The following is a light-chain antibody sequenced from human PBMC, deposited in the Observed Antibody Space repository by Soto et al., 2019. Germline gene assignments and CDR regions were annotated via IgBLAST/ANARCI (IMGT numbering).Light chain of an antibody. CDR3: HQFGSSPLAFT. CDR1: QRFIPGY. V-gene: IGKV3-20*01. CDR2: GAS. J-gene: IGKJ2*01. Sequence: ESMLTQSPGTLSLSPGERATFSCRASQRFIPGYLAWYQQKPGQAPGLLIYGASIRAAGIPDRFSGSGSGTDFTLTISRLEPEDFAVYYCHQFGSSPLAFTFGQGTKLEI.